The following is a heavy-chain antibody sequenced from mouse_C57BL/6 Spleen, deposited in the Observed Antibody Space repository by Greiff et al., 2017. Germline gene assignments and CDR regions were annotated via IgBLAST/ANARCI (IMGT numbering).Heavy chain of an antibody. J-gene: IGHJ4*01. D-gene: IGHD4-1*02. CDR1: GFTFTDYY. CDR3: ARYNQLGREAMDY. V-gene: IGHV7-3*01. Sequence: EVKLVESGGGLVQPGGSLSLSCAASGFTFTDYYMSWVRQPPGKALEWLGFIRNKANGYTTEYSASVKGRFTISRDNSQSILYLQMNALRAEDSATYYCARYNQLGREAMDYWGQGTSVTVSS. CDR2: IRNKANGYTT.